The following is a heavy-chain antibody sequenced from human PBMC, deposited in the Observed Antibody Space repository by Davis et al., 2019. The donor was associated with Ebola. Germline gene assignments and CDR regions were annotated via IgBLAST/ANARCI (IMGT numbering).Heavy chain of an antibody. Sequence: SETLSLTCTVSGASISSYYWSWIRQPPGKGLEWIGFIYYSGTTKYNPSLKSRVTISVDTSTDQLSLKLSSGTAADTAVHYCASRTAARYDYWGQGTLVAVSS. J-gene: IGHJ4*02. CDR1: GASISSYY. CDR2: IYYSGTT. V-gene: IGHV4-59*08. CDR3: ASRTAARYDY. D-gene: IGHD6-6*01.